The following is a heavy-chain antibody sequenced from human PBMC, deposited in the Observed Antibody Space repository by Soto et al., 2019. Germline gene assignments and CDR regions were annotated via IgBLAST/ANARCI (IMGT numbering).Heavy chain of an antibody. CDR2: IIPILGIA. CDR3: ARDQNYDSSGYYVVWFDP. CDR1: GGTFSSYT. J-gene: IGHJ5*02. D-gene: IGHD3-22*01. V-gene: IGHV1-69*04. Sequence: SVKVSCKASGGTFSSYTISWVRQAPGQGLEWMGRIIPILGIANYAQKFQGRVTITADKSTSTAYMELSSLRSEDTAVYYCARDQNYDSSGYYVVWFDPWGQGTLVTVSS.